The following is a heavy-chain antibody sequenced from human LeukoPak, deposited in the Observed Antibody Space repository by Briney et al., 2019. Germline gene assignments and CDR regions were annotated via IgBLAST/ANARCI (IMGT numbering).Heavy chain of an antibody. J-gene: IGHJ4*02. CDR3: AKEATEATSLDY. Sequence: GGSLRLSCAASGFTFSDYYMSWIRQAPGKGLEWVSYISSSGSTIYYADSVKGRFTISRDNAKNSLYLQMNSLRAEDTAVYYCAKEATEATSLDYWGQGTLVTVSS. D-gene: IGHD5-24*01. CDR2: ISSSGSTI. V-gene: IGHV3-11*01. CDR1: GFTFSDYY.